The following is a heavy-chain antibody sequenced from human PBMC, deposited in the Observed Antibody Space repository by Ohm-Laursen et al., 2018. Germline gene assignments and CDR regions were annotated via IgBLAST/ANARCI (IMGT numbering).Heavy chain of an antibody. CDR1: GYTFTSYY. J-gene: IGHJ3*02. V-gene: IGHV1-46*01. D-gene: IGHD6-19*01. Sequence: ASVNVSCTASGYTFTSYYMHWVRQPPGHGLEWMRIINPSGGSTSYAQKFQGRVTMTRDTSTSTVYMELSSLRSEDTAVYYCARDQVEYSSGWDDAFDIWGQGTMVTVSS. CDR3: ARDQVEYSSGWDDAFDI. CDR2: INPSGGST.